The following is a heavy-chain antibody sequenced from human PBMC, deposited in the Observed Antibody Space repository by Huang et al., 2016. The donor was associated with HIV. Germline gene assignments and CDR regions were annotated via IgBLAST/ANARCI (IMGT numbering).Heavy chain of an antibody. J-gene: IGHJ4*02. D-gene: IGHD3-3*01. V-gene: IGHV3-53*01. Sequence: EVQLVESGGGLIQPGGSLRLSCAASGFTVSSDYMSWVRQAPGKGLEWVSGIYSGGTKYYADSVKGRFTISRDNSKNTLYLQMNSLRVEDTAVYYCARGGSHYTIAGYWGQGTLVTVSS. CDR2: IYSGGTK. CDR1: GFTVSSDY. CDR3: ARGGSHYTIAGY.